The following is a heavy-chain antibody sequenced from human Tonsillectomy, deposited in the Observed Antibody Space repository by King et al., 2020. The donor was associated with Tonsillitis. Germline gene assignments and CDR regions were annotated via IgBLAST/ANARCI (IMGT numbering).Heavy chain of an antibody. CDR3: AKRGPGYYDNAPES. V-gene: IGHV3-30*02. Sequence: VQLVESGGGVVQPGGSLRLSCAASGFTFSSYGMHWVRQAPGKGLVWVAFIRYDGSNKYYADSVKGRFTISRDNSKNTLYLQMNSLRAEDTAVYYCAKRGPGYYDNAPESWGQGTLVTVSS. D-gene: IGHD3-22*01. CDR1: GFTFSSYG. CDR2: IRYDGSNK. J-gene: IGHJ5*02.